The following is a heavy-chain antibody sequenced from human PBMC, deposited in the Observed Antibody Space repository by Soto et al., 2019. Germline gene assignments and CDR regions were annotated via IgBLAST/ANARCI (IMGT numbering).Heavy chain of an antibody. Sequence: QVQLVQSGAEVKKPGSSVKVSCKASGGSFGNSAINWVRQTPGQGLEWLGGFIPVYRTLNYAQKFQGRVTIIADESSGTAYIALSSLPSDDTAVYYCAMGVIWIRYFTVDSCRLGTRVTVSS. D-gene: IGHD3-3*01. V-gene: IGHV1-69*01. CDR2: FIPVYRTL. CDR1: GGSFGNSA. CDR3: AMGVIWIRYFTVDS. J-gene: IGHJ5*01.